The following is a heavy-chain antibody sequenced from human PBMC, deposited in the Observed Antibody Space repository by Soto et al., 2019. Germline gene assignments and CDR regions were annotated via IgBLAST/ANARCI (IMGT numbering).Heavy chain of an antibody. CDR2: IRNKANSYAT. J-gene: IGHJ4*02. V-gene: IGHV3-73*02. Sequence: EVQVVESGGGLVQPGGSLKLSCAASGFIFSGSAMHWVRQASGKGLEWVGRIRNKANSYATAYAASVKGRFTISRDDSKHTAYLQMNSLKTEDTAGYYCTRLLVAGYDYWGQGTLVTVSS. CDR3: TRLLVAGYDY. D-gene: IGHD6-19*01. CDR1: GFIFSGSA.